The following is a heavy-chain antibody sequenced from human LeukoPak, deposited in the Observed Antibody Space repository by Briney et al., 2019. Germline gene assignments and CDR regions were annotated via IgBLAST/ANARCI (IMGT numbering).Heavy chain of an antibody. D-gene: IGHD4-17*01. CDR2: IYSGGST. CDR3: ARRGYGDYAPFDY. Sequence: PGGSLRLSCAVSGFTVSSNYMSWVRQAPGKGLEWVSIIYSGGSTYYADSVKGRFIISRDNSKNTLYLQMNSLRAEDTAVYYCARRGYGDYAPFDYWGQGTLVTVSS. CDR1: GFTVSSNY. J-gene: IGHJ4*02. V-gene: IGHV3-66*04.